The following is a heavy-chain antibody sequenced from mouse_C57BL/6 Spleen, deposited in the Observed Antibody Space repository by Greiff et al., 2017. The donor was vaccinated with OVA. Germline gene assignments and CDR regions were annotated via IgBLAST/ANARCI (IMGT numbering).Heavy chain of an antibody. D-gene: IGHD1-1*01. Sequence: VKLMESGAELVKPGASVKISCKASGYAFSSYWMNWVKQRPGKGLEWIGQIYPGDGYTNYNGKFKGKATLTADKSSSTAYMQLSSLTSEDSAVYFCATLRSSNYAMDYWGQGTSVTVSS. CDR2: IYPGDGYT. CDR1: GYAFSSYW. J-gene: IGHJ4*01. V-gene: IGHV1-80*01. CDR3: ATLRSSNYAMDY.